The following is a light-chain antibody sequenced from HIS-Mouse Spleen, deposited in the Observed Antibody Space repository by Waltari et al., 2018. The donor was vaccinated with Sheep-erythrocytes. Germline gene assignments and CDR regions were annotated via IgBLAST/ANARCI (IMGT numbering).Light chain of an antibody. CDR2: GAS. V-gene: IGKV3-15*01. Sequence: EIVMTQSPATLSVSPGERATLSCRASQRVSSNLAWYQQKPGQAPRLLIYGASTRATGIPARFSGSGSGTEFTLTISSLQSEDFAVYYCKQYNNWPPTFGQGTKVEIK. J-gene: IGKJ1*01. CDR1: QRVSSN. CDR3: KQYNNWPPT.